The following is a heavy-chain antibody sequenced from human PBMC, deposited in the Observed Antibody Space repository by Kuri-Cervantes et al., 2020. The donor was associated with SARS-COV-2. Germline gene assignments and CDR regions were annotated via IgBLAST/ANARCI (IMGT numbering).Heavy chain of an antibody. CDR2: ISPTASTI. D-gene: IGHD2-2*01. V-gene: IGHV3-48*04. CDR1: GFTFSSYS. J-gene: IGHJ3*02. CDR3: ARVRAMDM. Sequence: ETLSLTCAVSGFTFSSYSMNWVRQAPGKGLEWLAYISPTASTIYYADSVTGRFTISRDNAQNAVYLHMKSLRADDTAVYYCARVRAMDMWGQGTMVTVSS.